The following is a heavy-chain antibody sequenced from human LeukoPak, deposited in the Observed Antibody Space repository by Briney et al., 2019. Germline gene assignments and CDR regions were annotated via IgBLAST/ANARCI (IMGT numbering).Heavy chain of an antibody. CDR1: GLTGSHNY. Sequence: GGSLRLSCAASGLTGSHNYVSWVRQAPGKGLEWVSAIHTSGDACYADSVKGRFTISRDTSKNTLYLQINSPRVEDTAVYYCIVFGDSNHWGQGTLVTVSS. D-gene: IGHD4-17*01. V-gene: IGHV3-53*01. J-gene: IGHJ5*02. CDR3: IVFGDSNH. CDR2: IHTSGDA.